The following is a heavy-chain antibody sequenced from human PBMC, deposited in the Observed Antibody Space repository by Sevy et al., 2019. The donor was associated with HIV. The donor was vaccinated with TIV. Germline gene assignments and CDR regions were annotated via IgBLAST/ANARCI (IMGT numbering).Heavy chain of an antibody. V-gene: IGHV3-11*04. J-gene: IGHJ6*02. CDR1: GFSFSDYY. D-gene: IGHD1-1*01. Sequence: GGSLRLSCAASGFSFSDYYMTWIRQAPGRGLEWVSYISNSGSTIYYADSVKGRFTISRDNAKRSLFLQMNSLRGEDTAVYYCASPYDWEVGGGYGMNVWGQGTTVTVSS. CDR2: ISNSGSTI. CDR3: ASPYDWEVGGGYGMNV.